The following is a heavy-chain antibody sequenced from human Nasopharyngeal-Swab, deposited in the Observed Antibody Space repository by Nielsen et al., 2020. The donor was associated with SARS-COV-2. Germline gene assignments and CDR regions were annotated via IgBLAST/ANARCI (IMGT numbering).Heavy chain of an antibody. J-gene: IGHJ4*02. D-gene: IGHD6-19*01. Sequence: GESLKISCAASGFTFSSYSMNWVRQAPGKGLEWVSYISSSGSTIYYADSVKGRFTISRDNAKNSLYLQMNSLRAEDTAVYYCARVPRDRSGWHFDYWGQGTLVTVSS. V-gene: IGHV3-48*04. CDR2: ISSSGSTI. CDR3: ARVPRDRSGWHFDY. CDR1: GFTFSSYS.